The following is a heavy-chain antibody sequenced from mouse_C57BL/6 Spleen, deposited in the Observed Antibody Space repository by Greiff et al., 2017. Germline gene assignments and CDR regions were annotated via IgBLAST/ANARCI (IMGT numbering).Heavy chain of an antibody. CDR2: ISSGSSTI. D-gene: IGHD2-12*01. V-gene: IGHV5-17*01. CDR3: ARDDGYYAMDY. J-gene: IGHJ4*01. Sequence: EVKLMESGGGLVKPGGSLKLSCAASGFTFSDYGMHWVRQAPEKGLEWVAYISSGSSTIYYADTVKGRFTISRDNAKNTLFLQMTRLRSEDTAMYYCARDDGYYAMDYWGQGTSVTVSS. CDR1: GFTFSDYG.